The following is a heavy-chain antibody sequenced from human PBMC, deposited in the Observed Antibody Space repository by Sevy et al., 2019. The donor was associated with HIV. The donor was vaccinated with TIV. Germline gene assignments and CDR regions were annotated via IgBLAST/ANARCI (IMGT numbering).Heavy chain of an antibody. CDR2: ISAYNGNT. J-gene: IGHJ6*02. Sequence: ASVKVSYKASGYTFTSYGISWVRQAPGQGLEWMGWISAYNGNTNYAQKLQGRVTMTTDTSTRTAYMELRSLRSDDTAVYYCARDGSITIFGVANYYYYGMDVWGQGTTVTVSS. CDR3: ARDGSITIFGVANYYYYGMDV. CDR1: GYTFTSYG. V-gene: IGHV1-18*01. D-gene: IGHD3-3*01.